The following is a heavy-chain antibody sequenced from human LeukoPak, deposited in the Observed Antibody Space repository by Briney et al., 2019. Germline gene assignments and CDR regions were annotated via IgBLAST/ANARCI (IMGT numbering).Heavy chain of an antibody. CDR3: ARKRDDGDYHIDY. CDR1: GGSISSGDYY. Sequence: SETLSLTCTVSGGSISSGDYYWTWIRQYPGKGLLEWIGYICYTGTTYYNPSLQSRLTISVDTSKNQFSLRLRSVTAAGTAVYYCARKRDDGDYHIDYWGQGTPVTVSS. D-gene: IGHD4-17*01. CDR2: ICYTGTT. V-gene: IGHV4-31*03. J-gene: IGHJ4*02.